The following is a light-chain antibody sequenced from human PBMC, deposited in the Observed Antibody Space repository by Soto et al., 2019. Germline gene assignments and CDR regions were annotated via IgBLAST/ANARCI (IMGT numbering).Light chain of an antibody. CDR2: EVT. Sequence: QSVLTQPPSASGSPGQSVAISCTGTSSDVGGNNYVSWCQQHPGKAPKLMVYEVTKRPSGVPDRFSGSKSGNTASLTVSGLQAEDEADYYCSSYAGSNNVIFGGGTKLTVL. V-gene: IGLV2-8*01. CDR3: SSYAGSNNVI. CDR1: SSDVGGNNY. J-gene: IGLJ2*01.